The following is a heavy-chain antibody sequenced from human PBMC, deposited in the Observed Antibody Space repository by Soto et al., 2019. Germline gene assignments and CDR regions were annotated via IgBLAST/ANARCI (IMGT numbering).Heavy chain of an antibody. D-gene: IGHD5-18*01. CDR3: ARMRIQLWLNTLYFHFYGMDV. J-gene: IGHJ6*02. V-gene: IGHV2-26*01. CDR1: GFSLSNARVG. CDR2: ILSNDEK. Sequence: SGPTLVNPTDTLTLTCTVSGFSLSNARVGVSWVRQPPGKALDWLAHILSNDEKSYTTSLQSRLTISKDSSKGQVVLTMTNMDPVEGFAEDLARMRIQLWLNTLYFHFYGMDVWGQGTTVTVSS.